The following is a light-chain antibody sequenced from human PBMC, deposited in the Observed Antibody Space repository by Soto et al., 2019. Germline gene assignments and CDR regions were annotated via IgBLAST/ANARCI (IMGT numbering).Light chain of an antibody. CDR3: QQHNKWPWT. CDR1: QSVSSS. CDR2: GAS. V-gene: IGKV3-15*01. Sequence: EIVMTQSPATLSMSPGERVTLSCRASQSVSSSLAWNQQKPGQAPRLLIYGASTRATGVPDRFSGSGSGTEFILTISSLQSEDVAVYYCQQHNKWPWTFGQGTKVEIK. J-gene: IGKJ1*01.